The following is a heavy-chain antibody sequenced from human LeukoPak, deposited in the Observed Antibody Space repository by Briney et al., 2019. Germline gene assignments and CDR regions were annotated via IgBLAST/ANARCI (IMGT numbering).Heavy chain of an antibody. J-gene: IGHJ5*02. CDR2: IWYDGSNK. D-gene: IGHD2-15*01. V-gene: IGHV3-33*01. Sequence: GGSLRLSCAASGFTFSSYGMHWVRQAPGKGLEWVAVIWYDGSNKYYADSVKGRFTISRDNSKNTLYLQMNSLRSEDTAVYYCAAGGGCNGGSCYDRYNWFDPWGQGTLVTVSS. CDR3: AAGGGCNGGSCYDRYNWFDP. CDR1: GFTFSSYG.